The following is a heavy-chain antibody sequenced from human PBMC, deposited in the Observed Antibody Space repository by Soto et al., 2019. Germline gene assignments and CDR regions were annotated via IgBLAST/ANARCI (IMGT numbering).Heavy chain of an antibody. V-gene: IGHV3-48*02. CDR3: ARAAPYGYDY. D-gene: IGHD6-25*01. Sequence: GGSLRLSCAASGFTFSDYGMNWVRLAPGRGLEWITYISSTSGDTYNADSVKGRFTISRDNARNSLYLQMNILRDEDTAVYYCARAAPYGYDYWGQGTPVTVSS. CDR2: ISSTSGDT. J-gene: IGHJ4*02. CDR1: GFTFSDYG.